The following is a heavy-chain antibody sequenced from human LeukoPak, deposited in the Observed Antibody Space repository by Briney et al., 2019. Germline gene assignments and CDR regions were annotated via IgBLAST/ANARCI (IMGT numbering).Heavy chain of an antibody. CDR1: GGTFSSYA. D-gene: IGHD2-2*02. Sequence: GASVKVSCKASGGTFSSYAISWVRQAPGQGLEWMGGIIPIFGTANYAQKFQGRVTITADESTSTAYMELSSLRSEDTAVYYCARTLDCSSTSSYTEPNYYYYGMDVWGQGTTVTVSS. V-gene: IGHV1-69*13. CDR3: ARTLDCSSTSSYTEPNYYYYGMDV. CDR2: IIPIFGTA. J-gene: IGHJ6*02.